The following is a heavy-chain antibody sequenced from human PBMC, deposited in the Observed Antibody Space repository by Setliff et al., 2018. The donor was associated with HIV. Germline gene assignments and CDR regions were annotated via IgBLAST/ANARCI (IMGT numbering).Heavy chain of an antibody. CDR2: IYYSGTT. Sequence: PSETLSLTCNVSGASISSGGFYWTWIRHHPGRGLEWIGYIYYSGTTYYNPSLKSRLTISRDTSQNHFSLELSSVTAADTAVYYCARTYYYASGSFYSQGYYVDYWGQGTLVTVSS. D-gene: IGHD3-10*01. V-gene: IGHV4-31*03. CDR3: ARTYYYASGSFYSQGYYVDY. J-gene: IGHJ4*02. CDR1: GASISSGGFY.